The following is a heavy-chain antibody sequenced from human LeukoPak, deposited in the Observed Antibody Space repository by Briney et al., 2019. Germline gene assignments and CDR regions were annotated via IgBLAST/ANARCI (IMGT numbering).Heavy chain of an antibody. J-gene: IGHJ4*02. CDR3: ARGNWNDRGFDS. D-gene: IGHD1-20*01. V-gene: IGHV3-53*01. Sequence: GGSLRLSCAASGFTVSSNYMSGVRPAPRKGLKWVSVIFSGGTTYYADSVKGRFTISRDNSKNTVYLQMNSLRVDETAVYYCARGNWNDRGFDSWGQGTLVTVSS. CDR2: IFSGGTT. CDR1: GFTVSSNY.